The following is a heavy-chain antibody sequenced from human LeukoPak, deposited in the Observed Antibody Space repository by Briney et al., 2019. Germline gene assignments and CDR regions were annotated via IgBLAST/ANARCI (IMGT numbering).Heavy chain of an antibody. D-gene: IGHD2-15*01. CDR2: IYYTGST. Sequence: PGVALRRSCAASGFTFSSYAMSWVRQAPGKGLEWVGSIYYTGSTYCNPSLKSRVTISVDTSKNQLSLKLSSVTAAETAVYYCASATVVVAATASFEYFQHWGQGTLVTVSS. CDR3: ASATVVVAATASFEYFQH. J-gene: IGHJ1*01. V-gene: IGHV4-39*01. CDR1: GFTFSSYA.